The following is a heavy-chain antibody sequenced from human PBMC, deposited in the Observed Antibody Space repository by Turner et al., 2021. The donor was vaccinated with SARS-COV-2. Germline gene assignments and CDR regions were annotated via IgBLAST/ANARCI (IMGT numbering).Heavy chain of an antibody. CDR2: IYYSGST. CDR3: ARQSSGWYLPYFDY. V-gene: IGHV4-59*08. D-gene: IGHD6-19*01. J-gene: IGHJ4*02. Sequence: QVQLQESGPGLVKPSETLSLTCTVSGGSSSSYYWSWIRQPPGKGLEWIGYIYYSGSTNYNPSLKSRVTISVDTSKNQFSLKLSSVTAADTAVYYCARQSSGWYLPYFDYWGQGTLVTVSS. CDR1: GGSSSSYY.